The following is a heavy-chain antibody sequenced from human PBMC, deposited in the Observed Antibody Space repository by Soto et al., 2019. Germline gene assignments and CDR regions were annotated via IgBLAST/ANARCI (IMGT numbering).Heavy chain of an antibody. V-gene: IGHV3-74*01. CDR1: GFNFGNNW. Sequence: PGGSLRLSCAASGFNFGNNWMHWVRQAPGKGLEWVSRMNSDGRTTNCADSVKGRFTVSRDNAKNTLYLQMNSLRAEDTAVYYCATAEVDYWGQGTLVTVSS. CDR2: MNSDGRTT. J-gene: IGHJ4*02. CDR3: ATAEVDY.